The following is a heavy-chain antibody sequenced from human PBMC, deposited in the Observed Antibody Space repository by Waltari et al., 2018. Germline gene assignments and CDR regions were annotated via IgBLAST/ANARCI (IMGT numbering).Heavy chain of an antibody. CDR1: GYTLSAVA. CDR2: LDHEHGET. J-gene: IGHJ4*02. V-gene: IGHV1-24*01. D-gene: IGHD2-2*01. CDR3: TTDMTSYFFEY. Sequence: QVQLVQSGAEVKKPGASVKVSCKVSGYTLSAVAMHWVRQAPGKGLEWMGGLDHEHGETMYAQKFQGRVTMTEDTATDTAYMEVTSLRSEDTAVYYCTTDMTSYFFEYWGQGTLVIVSS.